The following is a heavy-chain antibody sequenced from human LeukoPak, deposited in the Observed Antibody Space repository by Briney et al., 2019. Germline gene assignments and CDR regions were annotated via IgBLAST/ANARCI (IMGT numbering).Heavy chain of an antibody. CDR1: GFTFSSYG. D-gene: IGHD3-22*01. Sequence: GGSLRLSCAASGFTFSSYGMHWVRQAPGKGLEWVAFIRYDGSNKYYAASVKGRFTISRDNSKNTLYLQMNSLRAEGTAVYYCAKDRRSGYSLDYWGQGTLVTVSS. J-gene: IGHJ4*02. CDR2: IRYDGSNK. CDR3: AKDRRSGYSLDY. V-gene: IGHV3-30*02.